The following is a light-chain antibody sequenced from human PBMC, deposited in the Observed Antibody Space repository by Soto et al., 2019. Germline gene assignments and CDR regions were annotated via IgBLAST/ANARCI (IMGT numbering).Light chain of an antibody. CDR3: AAWDDSLSGVV. J-gene: IGLJ2*01. Sequence: QSVLTQPPSASGTPGQRVTISCSGRSSNIGSNYVFWYQHLPGTAPKLLIYRNNQRPSGVPDRFSGSKSGTSASLAISGLRSEDETDYYCAAWDDSLSGVVFCGGSELTV. CDR1: SSNIGSNY. CDR2: RNN. V-gene: IGLV1-47*01.